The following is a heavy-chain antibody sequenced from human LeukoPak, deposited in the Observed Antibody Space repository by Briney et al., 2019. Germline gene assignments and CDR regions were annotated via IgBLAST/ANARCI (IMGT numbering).Heavy chain of an antibody. D-gene: IGHD2-15*01. CDR1: GFTFSSYS. Sequence: GGSLRLSCAASGFTFSSYSMNWVRQAPGKGLEWVSYISSSSSTIYYADSVKGRFTISRDNAKNSLYLQMNSLRDEDTAVYYCAKGCSGGSCYSFDYWGQGTLVTVSS. J-gene: IGHJ4*02. V-gene: IGHV3-48*02. CDR3: AKGCSGGSCYSFDY. CDR2: ISSSSSTI.